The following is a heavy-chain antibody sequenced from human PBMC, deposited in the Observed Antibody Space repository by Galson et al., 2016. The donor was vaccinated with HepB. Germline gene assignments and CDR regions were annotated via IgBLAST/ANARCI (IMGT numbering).Heavy chain of an antibody. J-gene: IGHJ4*02. D-gene: IGHD6-25*01. V-gene: IGHV5-51*01. CDR2: IYPEDSDA. CDR3: ARGGILLAANFVY. Sequence: QSGAEVTKPGESLRISCKASGFIFINYWIGWVRQMPGKGLEWMGVIYPEDSDARYSPSFEGQVTISADKTTNTAYLQWSSLKSSDTAIYYCARGGILLAANFVYWGPGTLVTVSP. CDR1: GFIFINYW.